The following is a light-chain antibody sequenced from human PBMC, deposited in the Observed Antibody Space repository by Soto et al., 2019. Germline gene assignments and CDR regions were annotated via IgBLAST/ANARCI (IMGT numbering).Light chain of an antibody. CDR1: QSVNNY. V-gene: IGKV3-11*01. J-gene: IGKJ4*01. CDR3: HQRSNWPLT. CDR2: DAS. Sequence: EIVLTQSPATLSLSPGERATLSCRASQSVNNYLAWYHQKPGQAPRLLIYDASSRATDIQARFSGSGSGTDFPLTISSLEPEDGATYYCHQRSNWPLTFGGGTKVEIK.